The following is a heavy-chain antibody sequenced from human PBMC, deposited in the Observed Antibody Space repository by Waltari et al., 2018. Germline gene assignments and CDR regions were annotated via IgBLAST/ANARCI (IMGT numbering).Heavy chain of an antibody. Sequence: EVQLVESGGDLVHPGGSLRLSCVGSGFDFGRYSMNWVRQAPGKGLEWVSFINTGASVIYYADSVKGRLTISRDNAKNSLWLQMSSLRAEDTAVYYCARGYRGDSSGWFYFDSWGQGTLVTVSS. J-gene: IGHJ4*02. CDR1: GFDFGRYS. V-gene: IGHV3-48*04. CDR3: ARGYRGDSSGWFYFDS. CDR2: INTGASVI. D-gene: IGHD6-19*01.